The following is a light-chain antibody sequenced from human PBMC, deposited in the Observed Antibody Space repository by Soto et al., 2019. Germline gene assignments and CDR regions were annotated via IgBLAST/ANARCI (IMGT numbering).Light chain of an antibody. CDR3: SSSDAGDNFVI. V-gene: IGLV2-8*01. Sequence: QSVLTQPPSASGSPGQSVTISCTGTDSDVGGYNFVSWYQQHPGRAPKLMIYEVYQRPSGVPDRFSGSKSGNTASLTVSGLQAEEEENYYFSSSDAGDNFVIFGGGTKLTVL. CDR2: EVY. J-gene: IGLJ2*01. CDR1: DSDVGGYNF.